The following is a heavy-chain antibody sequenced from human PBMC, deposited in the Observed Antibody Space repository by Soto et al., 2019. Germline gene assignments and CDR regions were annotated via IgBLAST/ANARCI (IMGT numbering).Heavy chain of an antibody. D-gene: IGHD5-12*01. J-gene: IGHJ4*02. CDR1: GFTFSSYA. CDR3: AKTAHPQTPWRIGYSGYDRVDY. Sequence: PGGSLRLSCAASGFTFSSYAMSWVRQAPGKGLEWVSAISGSGGSTYYADSVKGRFTISRDNSKNTLYLQMNSLRAEDTAVYYCAKTAHPQTPWRIGYSGYDRVDYWGQGTLVTVSS. V-gene: IGHV3-23*01. CDR2: ISGSGGST.